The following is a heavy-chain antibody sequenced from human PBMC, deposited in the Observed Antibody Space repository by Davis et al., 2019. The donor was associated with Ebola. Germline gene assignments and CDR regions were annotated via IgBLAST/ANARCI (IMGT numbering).Heavy chain of an antibody. CDR1: GFTFSSYA. D-gene: IGHD4-17*01. J-gene: IGHJ4*02. V-gene: IGHV3-23*01. CDR3: ARDPAYGALDY. Sequence: PGGSLRLSCEVSGFTFSSYAMSWVRQASGKGLQWVSGINDIGGNPQHADSVKGRFTISRDNSRNTVYLEMDSLRPEDTAVYYCARDPAYGALDYWGRGTLVTVSS. CDR2: INDIGGNP.